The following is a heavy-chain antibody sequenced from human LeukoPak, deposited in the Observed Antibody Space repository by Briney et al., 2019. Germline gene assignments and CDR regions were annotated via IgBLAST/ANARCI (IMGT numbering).Heavy chain of an antibody. J-gene: IGHJ4*02. CDR2: ISYDGTNS. CDR1: GFTFDNSG. V-gene: IGHV3-30*18. D-gene: IGHD3/OR15-3a*01. Sequence: PGRSLRLSCAASGFTFDNSGMHWVRQAPGKGLDWMAVISYDGTNSYYADSVKGRFAISRDNSKNTVFLQMNSLRVEDTAVYYCAKKYDNWIDYWGQGTLVTVSS. CDR3: AKKYDNWIDY.